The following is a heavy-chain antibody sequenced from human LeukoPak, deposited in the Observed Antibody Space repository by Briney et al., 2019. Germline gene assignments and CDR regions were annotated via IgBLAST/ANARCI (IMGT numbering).Heavy chain of an antibody. CDR1: GGSISSYY. CDR3: ARAAEVRFLEGENWFDP. J-gene: IGHJ5*02. D-gene: IGHD3-3*01. V-gene: IGHV4-4*07. CDR2: IYTSGST. Sequence: SETLSLTCTVSGGSISSYYWSWIRQPAGKGLEWIGRIYTSGSTNYNPSLKSRVTMSVDTSRNQFSLKLSSVTAADTAVYYCARAAEVRFLEGENWFDPWGQGTLVTVSS.